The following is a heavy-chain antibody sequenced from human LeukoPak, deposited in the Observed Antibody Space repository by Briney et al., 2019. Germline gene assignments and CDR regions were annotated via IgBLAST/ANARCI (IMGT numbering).Heavy chain of an antibody. CDR3: ARGGGYCSSTSCYTLDP. CDR1: GGSISSYY. V-gene: IGHV4-4*07. Sequence: SETLSLTCTVSGGSISSYYWSWIRQPAGKGLEWIGRIYTSGSTNYNPSLKSRVTMSVDTSKNQFSLKLSSVTAADTAVYYCARGGGYCSSTSCYTLDPWGQGTLVTVSS. J-gene: IGHJ5*02. CDR2: IYTSGST. D-gene: IGHD2-2*02.